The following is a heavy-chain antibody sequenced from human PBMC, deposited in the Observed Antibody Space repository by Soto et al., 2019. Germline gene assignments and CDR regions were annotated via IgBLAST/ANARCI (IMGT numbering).Heavy chain of an antibody. Sequence: PGGSLRLSCAASGFTFSTYAMHWVRQAPGKGLEWVAVISYDGSNKHYADSVKGRFTISRDNSKNTLYLQMNSLRAEDTAVYYCARPPVIGIVVPPDYWGQGXLVTVSS. D-gene: IGHD2-15*01. J-gene: IGHJ4*02. CDR2: ISYDGSNK. CDR1: GFTFSTYA. CDR3: ARPPVIGIVVPPDY. V-gene: IGHV3-30*04.